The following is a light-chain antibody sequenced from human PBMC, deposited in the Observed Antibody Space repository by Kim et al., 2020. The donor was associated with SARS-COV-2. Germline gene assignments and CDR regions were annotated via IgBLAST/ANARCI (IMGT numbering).Light chain of an antibody. V-gene: IGKV2-28*01. J-gene: IGKJ1*01. CDR1: QSLLHSDGNTY. CDR2: LTS. Sequence: EPASISCRSSQSLLHSDGNTYLDWYLQKLGQSPQLLIYLTSNRASGVPDRFSGSGSGTDFTLKISRVEAEDVGIYYCMQALHLPTFGQGTKVDIK. CDR3: MQALHLPT.